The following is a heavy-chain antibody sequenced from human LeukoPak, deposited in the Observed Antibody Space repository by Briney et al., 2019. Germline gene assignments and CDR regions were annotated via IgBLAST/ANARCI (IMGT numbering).Heavy chain of an antibody. V-gene: IGHV3-23*01. Sequence: GGSLRLSCAASGFTFSSSAMSWVRQAPGKGLEWVSAISNNGGYTYYAVSVQGRFTISRDNSKSTLCLQMNSLRAEDTAVYYCAKQLGYCSDGSCYFPYWGQGTLVTVSS. J-gene: IGHJ4*02. CDR3: AKQLGYCSDGSCYFPY. CDR1: GFTFSSSA. CDR2: ISNNGGYT. D-gene: IGHD2-15*01.